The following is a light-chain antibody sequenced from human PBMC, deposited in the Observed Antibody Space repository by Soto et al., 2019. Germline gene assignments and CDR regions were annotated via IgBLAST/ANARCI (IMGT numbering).Light chain of an antibody. CDR2: EVS. Sequence: QSALTQPASVSGSPGQSITISCTGTSSDVGGYNYFSWFQQHPGKAPKLKIYEVSNRPSGVSNRFSGSKSGYTASLTISELQAEDEADYYCTSFTSSSTWVFGGGTKLTVL. J-gene: IGLJ3*02. CDR3: TSFTSSSTWV. V-gene: IGLV2-14*03. CDR1: SSDVGGYNY.